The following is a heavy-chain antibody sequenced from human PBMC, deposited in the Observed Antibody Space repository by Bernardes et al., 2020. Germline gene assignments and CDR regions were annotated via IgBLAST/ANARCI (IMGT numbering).Heavy chain of an antibody. CDR2: INPNSGGT. CDR3: ARVPSSSWHNYYYGMDV. Sequence: SVKIFFKPSGYPFTRYYMHLVRQSPGQGLEWMGWINPNSGGTNYAQKFQGWVTMTRDTSISTAYMELSRLRSDDTAVYYCARVPSSSWHNYYYGMDVWGQVTTVTVSS. CDR1: GYPFTRYY. V-gene: IGHV1-2*04. D-gene: IGHD6-13*01. J-gene: IGHJ6*02.